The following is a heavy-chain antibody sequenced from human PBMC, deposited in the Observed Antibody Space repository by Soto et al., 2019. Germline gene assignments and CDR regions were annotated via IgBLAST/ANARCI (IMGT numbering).Heavy chain of an antibody. CDR2: ISDYNGVT. D-gene: IGHD3-22*01. CDR1: GYAFTDYG. CDR3: AKNYYYHNPSPPFDY. V-gene: IGHV1-18*01. J-gene: IGHJ4*02. Sequence: ASVKVSWKAAGYAFTDYGITWVRQAPGQGLEWIGWISDYNGVTKYAQKFQGRVTMTTDTSTSTAYMDLRSLRSDDTAVYYCAKNYYYHNPSPPFDYWGQGTLVTVSS.